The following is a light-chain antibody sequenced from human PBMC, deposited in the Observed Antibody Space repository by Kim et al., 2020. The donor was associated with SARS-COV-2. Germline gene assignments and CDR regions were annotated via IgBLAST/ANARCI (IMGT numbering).Light chain of an antibody. CDR3: QVWDSRSDHVV. Sequence: SYELTQPPSVSVAPGKTARITCGGNNIDSKSVHWLQQKPGQAPLLVIYYNTDRPSGIPERFSGSNSGNAATLTIRRVEAGDEADYYCQVWDSRSDHVVFGGGTQLTVL. CDR1: NIDSKS. V-gene: IGLV3-21*04. J-gene: IGLJ7*01. CDR2: YNT.